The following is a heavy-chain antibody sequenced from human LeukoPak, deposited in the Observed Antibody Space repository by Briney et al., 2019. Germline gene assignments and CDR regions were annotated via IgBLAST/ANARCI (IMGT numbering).Heavy chain of an antibody. D-gene: IGHD3-10*01. CDR3: AREYFYGSGSYYNGY. Sequence: TGGSLRLSCAASGFTFRSYWMTWVRQAPGKGLEWVANIKQDGNEKCYVDSVKGRFTISRDNAKNSLYLQMNSLRAEDTAVYYCAREYFYGSGSYYNGYWGQGALVTVSS. V-gene: IGHV3-7*04. CDR1: GFTFRSYW. CDR2: IKQDGNEK. J-gene: IGHJ4*02.